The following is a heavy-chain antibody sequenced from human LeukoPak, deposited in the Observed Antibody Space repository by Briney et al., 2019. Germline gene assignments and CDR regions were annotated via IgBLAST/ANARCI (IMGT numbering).Heavy chain of an antibody. J-gene: IGHJ6*03. D-gene: IGHD2-2*01. CDR2: IDSGGST. V-gene: IGHV3-53*01. CDR3: VRVDTIYYYMGV. CDR1: GFTFSSYE. Sequence: GGSLRLSCAASGFTFSSYEMNWVRQAPGKGLEWVSVIDSGGSTSYADSVKGRFTISRDNSKNTLYLQMNSLRAEDTAVYYCVRVDTIYYYMGVWGKGTTVTISS.